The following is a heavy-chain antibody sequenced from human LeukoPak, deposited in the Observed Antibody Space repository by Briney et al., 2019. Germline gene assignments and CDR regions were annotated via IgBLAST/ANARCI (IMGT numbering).Heavy chain of an antibody. Sequence: PSETLSLTCTVSGGSISSYYWSWIRQPAGKGLEWIGRIYTSGSTNYNPSLKSRVTMSVDTSKNQFSLKLSSVTAADTAVYYRARAHWPYYYDSSDAFDIWGQGTMVTVSS. D-gene: IGHD3-22*01. CDR1: GGSISSYY. V-gene: IGHV4-4*07. J-gene: IGHJ3*02. CDR3: ARAHWPYYYDSSDAFDI. CDR2: IYTSGST.